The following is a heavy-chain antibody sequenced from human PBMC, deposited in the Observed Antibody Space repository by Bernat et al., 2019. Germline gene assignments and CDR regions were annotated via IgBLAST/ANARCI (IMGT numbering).Heavy chain of an antibody. Sequence: QVQLVESGGGVVQPGRSLRLSCAASGFTFSSYGMHWVRQAPGKGLEWVAVISYDGSNKYYADSVKGRFTISRDNSKNTLYLQMNSLRAEDTAVYYCAKDLLELWSEWYFDLRGRGTLVTVSS. J-gene: IGHJ2*01. V-gene: IGHV3-30*18. CDR2: ISYDGSNK. CDR3: AKDLLELWSEWYFDL. D-gene: IGHD1-7*01. CDR1: GFTFSSYG.